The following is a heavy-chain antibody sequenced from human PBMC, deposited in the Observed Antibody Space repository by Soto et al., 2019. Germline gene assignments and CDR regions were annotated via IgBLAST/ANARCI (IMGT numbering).Heavy chain of an antibody. Sequence: EVQLVESGGDLVQPGGSLRLSCAASGFSVSSNFMSWVRQAPGKGLEWVSVIYSGGSTDHADSVKGRFTISRDNSKNTLYLQMNSLRVEDTAVYYCARKNWKGSYYYGMDVWGQGTTVTVSS. CDR2: IYSGGST. V-gene: IGHV3-66*01. CDR3: ARKNWKGSYYYGMDV. D-gene: IGHD3-10*01. J-gene: IGHJ6*02. CDR1: GFSVSSNF.